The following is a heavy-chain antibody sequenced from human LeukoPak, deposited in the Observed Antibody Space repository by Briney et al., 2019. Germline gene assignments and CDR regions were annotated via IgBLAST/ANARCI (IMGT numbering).Heavy chain of an antibody. Sequence: GGSLRLSCAASGFTFSSYSMNWVRQAPGKGLEWVSAISGSGGSTYYADSVKGRFTISRDNSKNTLYLQMNSLRAEDTAVYYCARDSDRRGMDRWGQGTLVTVSS. CDR1: GFTFSSYS. D-gene: IGHD1-14*01. CDR3: ARDSDRRGMDR. V-gene: IGHV3-23*01. CDR2: ISGSGGST. J-gene: IGHJ4*02.